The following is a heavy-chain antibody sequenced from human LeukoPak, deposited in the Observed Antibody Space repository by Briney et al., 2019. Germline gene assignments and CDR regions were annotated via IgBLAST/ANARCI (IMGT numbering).Heavy chain of an antibody. CDR3: ARDSRYIVVVPAAILDY. CDR1: GFTFSSYA. CDR2: ISYDGSNK. V-gene: IGHV3-30-3*01. J-gene: IGHJ4*02. Sequence: GRSLRLSCAASGFTFSSYAMHWVRQAPGKGLEWDAVISYDGSNKYYADSVKGRFTISRDNSKNTLYLQMNSLRAEDTAVYYCARDSRYIVVVPAAILDYWGQGTLVTVSS. D-gene: IGHD2-2*02.